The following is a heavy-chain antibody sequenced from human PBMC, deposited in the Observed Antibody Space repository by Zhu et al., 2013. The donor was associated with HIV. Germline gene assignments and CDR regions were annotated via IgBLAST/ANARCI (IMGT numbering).Heavy chain of an antibody. CDR3: ARGPRYCSGGSCYSPGLDT. J-gene: IGHJ5*02. D-gene: IGHD2-15*01. V-gene: IGHV1-69*12. CDR1: GGLFRNYA. Sequence: QVELVQSGAEVKKPGSSVKVSCKASGGLFRNYALNWVRQAPGQGLEWMGEIISIFASTHYGQKFQGRVTISAEESTNTAYMELSNLGSADTAVYYCARGPRYCSGGSCYSPGLDTWGQGTLVTVSS. CDR2: IISIFAST.